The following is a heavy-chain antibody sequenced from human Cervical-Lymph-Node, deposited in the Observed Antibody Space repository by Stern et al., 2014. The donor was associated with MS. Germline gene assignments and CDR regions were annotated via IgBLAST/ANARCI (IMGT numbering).Heavy chain of an antibody. Sequence: EVQLVESGAEVKKPGESLKISCKGSGYSFATYWIGWVRQMPGKGLEWMGIIYPGDSDTRYSPSFQAPVPLPAHQSTSTAYLHWSSLKASDTAMYYCARPGDDTAKYGLDVWGQGTTVTVSS. J-gene: IGHJ6*02. CDR2: IYPGDSDT. D-gene: IGHD5-18*01. V-gene: IGHV5-51*03. CDR3: ARPGDDTAKYGLDV. CDR1: GYSFATYW.